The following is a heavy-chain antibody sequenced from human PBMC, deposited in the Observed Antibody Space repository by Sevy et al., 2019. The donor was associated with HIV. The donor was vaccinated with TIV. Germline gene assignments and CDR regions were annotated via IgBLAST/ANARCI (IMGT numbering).Heavy chain of an antibody. Sequence: GGSLRLSCTSSVFTFGDYAMSWFRQAPGKGLEWVAFIRRNSHEPYGGTTEYAASVKGRFTISRDDSKSIAYLQMNSLKTEDTAVYYCTRALATADTPEYYFDYWGQGILVTVSS. J-gene: IGHJ4*02. CDR1: VFTFGDYA. CDR2: IRRNSHEPYGGTT. V-gene: IGHV3-49*03. CDR3: TRALATADTPEYYFDY. D-gene: IGHD5-12*01.